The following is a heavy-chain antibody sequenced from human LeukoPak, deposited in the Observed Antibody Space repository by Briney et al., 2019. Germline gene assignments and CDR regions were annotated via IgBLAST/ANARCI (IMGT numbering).Heavy chain of an antibody. D-gene: IGHD4-17*01. Sequence: PSDTLSLTCAVSDDSFSSHYWTWIRQPPGKGLEWIGYISYIGSTNYNPSLKSRVTISIDTSKNEFSLKLTSVTAADTALYYCARDLVTVTKGFDIWGQGTMVTVSS. J-gene: IGHJ3*02. CDR3: ARDLVTVTKGFDI. CDR1: DDSFSSHY. V-gene: IGHV4-59*11. CDR2: ISYIGST.